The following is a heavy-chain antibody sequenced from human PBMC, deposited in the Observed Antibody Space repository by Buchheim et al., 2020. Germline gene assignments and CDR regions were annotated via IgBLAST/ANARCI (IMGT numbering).Heavy chain of an antibody. CDR2: IYYSGST. CDR1: GGSISSYY. V-gene: IGHV4-59*01. J-gene: IGHJ6*02. D-gene: IGHD3-3*01. CDR3: ARVQTIFGVVIIPGGMDV. Sequence: QVQLQESGPGLVKPSETLSLTCTVSGGSISSYYWSWIRQPPGKGLEWIGYIYYSGSTNYNPSLKSRVTISADTTKNQFSLKLSSVTAADTAVYYCARVQTIFGVVIIPGGMDVWGQGTT.